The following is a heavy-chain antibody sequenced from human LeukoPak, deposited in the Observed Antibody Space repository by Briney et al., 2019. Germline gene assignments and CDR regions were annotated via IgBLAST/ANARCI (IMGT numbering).Heavy chain of an antibody. CDR2: ISGSGGST. V-gene: IGHV3-23*01. Sequence: GGSLRLSCAASGFTFSSYAMSWVRQAPGKGLEWVSAISGSGGSTYYADSVKGRFTISRDNSKNTLYLQMNSLRAEDTAVYYCARDGGQRGTPGNFDYWGQGTLVTVSS. CDR1: GFTFSSYA. J-gene: IGHJ4*02. CDR3: ARDGGQRGTPGNFDY. D-gene: IGHD1-14*01.